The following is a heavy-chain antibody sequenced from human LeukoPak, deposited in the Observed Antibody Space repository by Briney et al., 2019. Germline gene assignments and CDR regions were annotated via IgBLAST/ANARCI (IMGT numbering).Heavy chain of an antibody. D-gene: IGHD3/OR15-3a*01. J-gene: IGHJ3*02. CDR3: ARDSSMIWDAFDI. CDR1: GGSISSGDYY. Sequence: SQTLSLTCTVSGGSISSGDYYWSWIRQPPGKGLVWIGYIYYSGSSSYNPSLKSRVTISVDTSKNQFSLKLSSVTAADTAVYYCARDSSMIWDAFDIWGQGTMVTVSS. CDR2: IYYSGSS. V-gene: IGHV4-30-4*08.